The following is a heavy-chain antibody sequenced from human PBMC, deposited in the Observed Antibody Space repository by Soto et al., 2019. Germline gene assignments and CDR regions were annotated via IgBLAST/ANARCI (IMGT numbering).Heavy chain of an antibody. CDR1: GYIFTTYV. D-gene: IGHD2-15*01. Sequence: QVQLVQSGAEVKKPGASVKVSCKTSGYIFTTYVIHWVRQAPGHRLEWMGWINTDNGNTKYSQKFQDRLAITSDTSADTASLELSGLRSEDTAVYYCATILGYCSGSSCREAYWGQGTLVTVSS. J-gene: IGHJ4*02. CDR3: ATILGYCSGSSCREAY. V-gene: IGHV1-3*04. CDR2: INTDNGNT.